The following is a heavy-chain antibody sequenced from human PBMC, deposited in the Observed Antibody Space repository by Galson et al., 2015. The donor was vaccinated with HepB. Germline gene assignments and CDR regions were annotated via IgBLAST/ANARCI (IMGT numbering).Heavy chain of an antibody. CDR3: VRVQGADSYFDS. V-gene: IGHV1-3*01. D-gene: IGHD3-3*01. CDR1: GYTFTNYA. CDR2: INAGNGNT. Sequence: SVKVSCKASGYTFTNYALHWVRQAPRQTLEWMGWINAGNGNTKYSPKLQGRVTITRDTSAATVYMELNSLKSEDTARYYCVRVQGADSYFDSWGQGTLVTVSS. J-gene: IGHJ4*02.